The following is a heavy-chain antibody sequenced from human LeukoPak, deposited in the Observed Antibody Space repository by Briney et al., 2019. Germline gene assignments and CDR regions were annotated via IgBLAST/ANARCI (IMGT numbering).Heavy chain of an antibody. V-gene: IGHV1-69*13. CDR1: GGTFSSYA. D-gene: IGHD6-19*01. CDR2: SIPIFGTA. Sequence: VASVKVSCKASGGTFSSYAISWVRQAPGQGLEWMGGSIPIFGTANYAQKFQGRVTITADESTSTAYMELSSLRSEDTAVYYCARSVSGWPTICDYWGQGTLVTVSS. J-gene: IGHJ4*02. CDR3: ARSVSGWPTICDY.